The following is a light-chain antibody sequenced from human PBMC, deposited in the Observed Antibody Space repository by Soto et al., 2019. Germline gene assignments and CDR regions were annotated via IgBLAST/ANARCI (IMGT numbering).Light chain of an antibody. V-gene: IGLV1-40*01. CDR1: SSNIGAEYD. CDR2: GDN. J-gene: IGLJ1*01. Sequence: QSVLTQPPSVSGAPGQRVAISCTGSSSNIGAEYDVHRYQQLPGTAPKRLIYGDNNRPSGVPDRFSGSKSGTSASLAITGLQPEDEADYYCQSYDSSLTTVVFGTGTKLTVL. CDR3: QSYDSSLTTVV.